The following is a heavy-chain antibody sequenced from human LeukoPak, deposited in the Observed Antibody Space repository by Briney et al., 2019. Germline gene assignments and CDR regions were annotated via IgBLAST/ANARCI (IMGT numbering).Heavy chain of an antibody. CDR1: GGSISSGSYY. D-gene: IGHD2-2*01. J-gene: IGHJ5*02. V-gene: IGHV4-61*02. CDR3: ARSNIVVVPAAIHRFDP. Sequence: PSETLSLTCTVSGGSISSGSYYWSWIRQPAGKGLEWIGRIYSSGSTNYNPSLKSRVTISVDTSKNQFSLKLSSVTAADTAVYYCARSNIVVVPAAIHRFDPWGQGTLVTVSS. CDR2: IYSSGST.